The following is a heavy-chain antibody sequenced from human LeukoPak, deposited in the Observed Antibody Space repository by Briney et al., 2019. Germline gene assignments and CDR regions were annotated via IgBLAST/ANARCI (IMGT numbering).Heavy chain of an antibody. V-gene: IGHV4-38-2*01. J-gene: IGHJ4*02. D-gene: IGHD1-1*01. CDR1: GYSISSGYY. CDR2: IYHSGST. CDR3: ARLQLDFDY. Sequence: PSETLSLXCAVSGYSISSGYYWGWSRQPPGKGLEWIGSIYHSGSTYYNPSLKSRVTISVDTSKNQFSLKLSSVTAADTAVYYCARLQLDFDYWGQGTLVTVSS.